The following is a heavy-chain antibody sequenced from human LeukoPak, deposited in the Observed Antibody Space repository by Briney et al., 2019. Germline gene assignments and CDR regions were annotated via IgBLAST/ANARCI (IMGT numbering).Heavy chain of an antibody. D-gene: IGHD6-19*01. J-gene: IGHJ6*03. CDR3: ARVEADPLYYYYYYMDV. CDR2: ISSSGSTI. Sequence: GGSLRLSCAASGFTFSDYYMSWICQAPGKGLEWVSYISSSGSTIYYADSVKGRFTISRDNAKNSLYLQMNSLRAEDTAVYYCARVEADPLYYYYYYMDVWGKGTTVTISS. V-gene: IGHV3-11*01. CDR1: GFTFSDYY.